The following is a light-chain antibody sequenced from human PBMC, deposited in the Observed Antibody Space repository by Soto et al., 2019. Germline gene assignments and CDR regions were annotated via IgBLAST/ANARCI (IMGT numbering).Light chain of an antibody. Sequence: QSALTQPRSVSGSPGQSVTISCTGTSSDIGNYDYVSWYQQHPTKAPKLIIYHVSKRPSGVPDRFSGSKSGNTASLIISGLQAEDEADYYCCSYAGSYTFARNVFGTGTKVT. J-gene: IGLJ1*01. CDR2: HVS. V-gene: IGLV2-11*01. CDR3: CSYAGSYTFARNV. CDR1: SSDIGNYDY.